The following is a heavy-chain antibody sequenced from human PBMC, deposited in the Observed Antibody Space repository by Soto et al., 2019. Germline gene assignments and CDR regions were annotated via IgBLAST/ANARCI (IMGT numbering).Heavy chain of an antibody. D-gene: IGHD2-8*02. CDR2: MLYTGTT. CDR3: ARDTGRSLASARFDD. V-gene: IGHV4-30-4*01. CDR1: GGSVSSGDHY. Sequence: SETLSLTCAVSGGSVSSGDHYWSWIRQPPGKGLESIAYMLYTGTTYYNPSLNNRVTISVDTSKNMFSLRLSAVTAADTAVYYCARDTGRSLASARFDDWGQGTLVTVSS. J-gene: IGHJ4*02.